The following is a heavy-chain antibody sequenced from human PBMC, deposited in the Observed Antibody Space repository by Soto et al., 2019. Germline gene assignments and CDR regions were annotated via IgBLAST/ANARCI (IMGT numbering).Heavy chain of an antibody. CDR1: GFTFSSYS. CDR2: ISSSSSYI. V-gene: IGHV3-21*01. D-gene: IGHD2-2*01. J-gene: IGHJ3*02. Sequence: GGSLRLSCAASGFTFSSYSMNWVRQAPGKGLEWVSSISSSSSYIYYADSVKGRFTISRDNAKNSLYPQMNSLRAEDTAVYYCARALIVVVPAANHDAFDIWGQGTMVTVSS. CDR3: ARALIVVVPAANHDAFDI.